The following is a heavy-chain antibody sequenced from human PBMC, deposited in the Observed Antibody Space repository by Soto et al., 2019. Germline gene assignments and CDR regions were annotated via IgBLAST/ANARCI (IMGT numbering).Heavy chain of an antibody. CDR2: IYYSGST. V-gene: IGHV4-31*03. D-gene: IGHD2-8*01. J-gene: IGHJ6*02. Sequence: QVQLQESGPGLVKPSQTLSLTCTVSGGSISSGGYYWSWIRQHPGKGLEWIGYIYYSGSTYYNPSLKSRVTISVDMSKNQFSLKLSSVTAADTAVYYCARDREWDYYYGMDVWGQGTTVTVSS. CDR1: GGSISSGGYY. CDR3: ARDREWDYYYGMDV.